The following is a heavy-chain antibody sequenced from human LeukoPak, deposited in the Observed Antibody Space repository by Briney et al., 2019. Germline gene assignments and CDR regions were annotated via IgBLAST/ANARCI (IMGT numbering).Heavy chain of an antibody. V-gene: IGHV3-30*02. Sequence: GGSLRLSCAASGFTVSSNYMSWVRQAPGKGLEWVAVIRYDGNLQYHADSVKGRFTVSKDNFKDTLYLHMNGLRPEDSGVYYCSREASEAFDIWGQGSMVTVS. CDR1: GFTVSSNY. J-gene: IGHJ3*02. CDR3: SREASEAFDI. CDR2: IRYDGNLQ.